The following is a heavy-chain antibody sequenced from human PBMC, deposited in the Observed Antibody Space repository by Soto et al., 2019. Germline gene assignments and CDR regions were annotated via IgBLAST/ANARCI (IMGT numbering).Heavy chain of an antibody. CDR3: ARGRKVRVRGYNWFDP. V-gene: IGHV4-34*01. D-gene: IGHD3-10*01. J-gene: IGHJ5*02. CDR1: VGSFSVYY. CDR2: INHSGTT. Sequence: PSETLSLTCAVYVGSFSVYYWSWIRQPPGKGLEWIGEINHSGTTNDNPSLKSRVTMSVDTSKNQFSLNLRSVTAADTAVYYCARGRKVRVRGYNWFDPWGQGTLVTVSS.